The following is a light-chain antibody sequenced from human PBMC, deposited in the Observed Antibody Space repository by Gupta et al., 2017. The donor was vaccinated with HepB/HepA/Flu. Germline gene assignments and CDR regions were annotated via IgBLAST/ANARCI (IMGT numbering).Light chain of an antibody. CDR2: TVS. V-gene: IGKV2-30*01. CDR3: MQGLPCPST. CDR1: QSLLNSDGNTY. J-gene: IGKJ2*01. Sequence: DVVLTQPPLSLPVTLGQTASMSCRSSQSLLNSDGNTYLHWFQQRPGQSPRRLIFTVSNRDTGVPARFSGSGSGTDFTLNISRVEAEDVAIYYCMQGLPCPSTFGQGTNLEI.